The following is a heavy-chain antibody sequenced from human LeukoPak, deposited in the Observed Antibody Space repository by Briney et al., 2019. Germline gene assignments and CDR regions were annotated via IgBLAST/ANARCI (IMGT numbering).Heavy chain of an antibody. J-gene: IGHJ4*02. CDR2: INPNSGGT. V-gene: IGHV1-2*04. CDR1: GYTFTGYY. D-gene: IGHD3/OR15-3a*01. Sequence: GASVKVSCKASGYTFTGYYMHWVRQAPGQALEWMGWINPNSGGTNYAQKFQGWVTMTRDTSISTAYMELSRLRSDGTAVYYCARDRTGTYDYWGQGTLVTVSS. CDR3: ARDRTGTYDY.